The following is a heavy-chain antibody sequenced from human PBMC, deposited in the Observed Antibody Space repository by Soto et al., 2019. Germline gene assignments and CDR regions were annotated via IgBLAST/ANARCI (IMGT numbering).Heavy chain of an antibody. CDR3: ARDPAPRAIFGVVNDY. CDR2: ISAYNGNT. J-gene: IGHJ4*02. V-gene: IGHV1-18*01. Sequence: QVQLVQSGAEVKKPGASVKVSCKASGYTFTSYGISWVRQAPGQGLEWMGWISAYNGNTNYAQKLQGRVTMTTHTSTSTVDMELGSLRSDDTAVYYCARDPAPRAIFGVVNDYWGQGTLVTVSS. D-gene: IGHD3-3*01. CDR1: GYTFTSYG.